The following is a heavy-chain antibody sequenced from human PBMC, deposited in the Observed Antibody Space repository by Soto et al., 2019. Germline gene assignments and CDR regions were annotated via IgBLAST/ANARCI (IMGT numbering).Heavy chain of an antibody. CDR3: ARYFMVPVDFFDY. CDR2: IYYSGST. J-gene: IGHJ4*02. V-gene: IGHV4-59*01. Sequence: PXETLSLPSTVSNGSLSSNYWSWIRQSPGKGLEWIGNIYYSGSTNDNPSLKNRVTTSVDTSKNQFTLKLSSVTAADTGVYFCARYFMVPVDFFDYWGQGTLVTVSS. D-gene: IGHD3-10*01. CDR1: NGSLSSNY.